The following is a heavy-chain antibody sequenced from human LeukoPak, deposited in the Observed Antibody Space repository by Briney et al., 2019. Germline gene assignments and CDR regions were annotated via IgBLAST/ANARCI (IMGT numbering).Heavy chain of an antibody. CDR1: GFTFNTYT. CDR3: ARASKSSSCLDY. CDR2: ISGSSGII. Sequence: GGSLRLSCAASGFTFNTYTMNWVRQAPGKGLEWVSYISGSSGIIDYADSVRGRFTISRDNAKNSLYLQMNSLRAEDTAVYYCARASKSSSCLDYWGQGTLVTVSS. V-gene: IGHV3-48*01. D-gene: IGHD6-13*01. J-gene: IGHJ4*02.